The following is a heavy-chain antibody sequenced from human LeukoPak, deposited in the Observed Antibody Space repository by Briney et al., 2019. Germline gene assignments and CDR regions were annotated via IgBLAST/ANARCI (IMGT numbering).Heavy chain of an antibody. J-gene: IGHJ4*02. CDR3: AKQSAGSAAWYSLHYDF. D-gene: IGHD6-13*01. CDR2: VDGGGGGT. Sequence: GGSLRLSCAASGFTLSSYAMTWVRQAPGRGLEWVSSVDGGGGGTYYADSVKGRFTISRDNSKDTLYLQMNGLRAEVTAVYFCAKQSAGSAAWYSLHYDFWGQGTLVTVSS. V-gene: IGHV3-23*01. CDR1: GFTLSSYA.